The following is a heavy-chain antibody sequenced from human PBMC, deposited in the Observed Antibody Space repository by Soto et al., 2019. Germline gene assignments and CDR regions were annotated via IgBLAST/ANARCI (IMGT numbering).Heavy chain of an antibody. V-gene: IGHV1-3*01. D-gene: IGHD3-22*01. CDR2: INAGNGNT. J-gene: IGHJ4*02. Sequence: ASVKVSFKASGYTFTSYAMHWVRQAPGQRLEWMGWINAGNGNTKYSQKFQGRVTITRDTSASTAYMELSSLRSEDTAVYYCARGSGYSYWDDYWGQGTLVTVSS. CDR3: ARGSGYSYWDDY. CDR1: GYTFTSYA.